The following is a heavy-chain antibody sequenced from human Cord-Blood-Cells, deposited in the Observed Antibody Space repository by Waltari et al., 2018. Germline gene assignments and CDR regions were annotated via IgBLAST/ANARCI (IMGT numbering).Heavy chain of an antibody. V-gene: IGHV1-18*04. CDR1: GDTFTRYG. J-gene: IGHJ3*02. D-gene: IGHD5-12*01. CDR2: ISPYHGNT. CDR3: ARDAYSGYERGLGAFDI. Sequence: QVQLVQSGAEVKKPGASVKVSCKASGDTFTRYGISWVRQAPGQGLELMGWISPYHGNTNYAQKLQVKVTMTTDTSTSTAYMGVRSLRSDVTAVYYCARDAYSGYERGLGAFDIWGQGTMVTVSS.